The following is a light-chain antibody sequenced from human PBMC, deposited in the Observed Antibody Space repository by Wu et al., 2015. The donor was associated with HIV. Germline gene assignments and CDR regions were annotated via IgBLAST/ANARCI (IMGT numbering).Light chain of an antibody. Sequence: DIQMTQSPSSLSASVGDRVTLTCQASHDIIYRLNWYRQKPGKPPELLIYDASNLKGGVPSRFSGRGFGTQFTFTINSLHSEDVGNYFCLCGGTFGQGTRV. CDR1: HDIIYR. J-gene: IGKJ2*02. V-gene: IGKV1-33*01. CDR2: DAS. CDR3: LCGGT.